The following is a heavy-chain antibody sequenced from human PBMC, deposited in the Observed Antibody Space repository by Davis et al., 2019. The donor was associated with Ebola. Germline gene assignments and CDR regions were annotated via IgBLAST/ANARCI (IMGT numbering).Heavy chain of an antibody. D-gene: IGHD3-3*01. Sequence: PGGSLRLSCAASGFTFSGSAMHWVRQASGKGLEWVGRIRSKANSYATAYAASVKGRFTISRDDSKNTAYLQMNSLRDEDTAVYYCARDGDDFWSGSPPYGMDVWGQGTTVTVSS. CDR3: ARDGDDFWSGSPPYGMDV. CDR1: GFTFSGSA. CDR2: IRSKANSYAT. J-gene: IGHJ6*02. V-gene: IGHV3-73*01.